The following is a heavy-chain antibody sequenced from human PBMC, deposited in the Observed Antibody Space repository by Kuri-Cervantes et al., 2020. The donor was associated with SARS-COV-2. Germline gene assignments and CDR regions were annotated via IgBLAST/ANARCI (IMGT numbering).Heavy chain of an antibody. CDR1: GFIFSDSY. CDR2: ISSSSSYS. V-gene: IGHV3-11*05. D-gene: IGHD3-22*01. J-gene: IGHJ3*02. Sequence: GESLKISCAASGFIFSDSYMSWVRQAPGKGLEWVSYISSSSSYSYYADSVKGRFTISRDNSKNTLYLQMNSLRAEDTAIYYCARDQSITMIVVVNRDAFDIWGQGTMVTVSS. CDR3: ARDQSITMIVVVNRDAFDI.